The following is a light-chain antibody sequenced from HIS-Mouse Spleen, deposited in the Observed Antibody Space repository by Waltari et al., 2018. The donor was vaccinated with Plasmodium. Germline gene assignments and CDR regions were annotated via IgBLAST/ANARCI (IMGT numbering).Light chain of an antibody. Sequence: SYELTQPPSVSVSPRQTTRTTSSGASLPKKYAYWYQQKSGQAPVLVIYEDSKRPSGIPERFSGSSSGTMATLTISGAQVEDEADYYCYSTDSSGNHRVFGGGTKLTVL. J-gene: IGLJ3*02. CDR3: YSTDSSGNHRV. CDR2: EDS. V-gene: IGLV3-10*01. CDR1: SLPKKY.